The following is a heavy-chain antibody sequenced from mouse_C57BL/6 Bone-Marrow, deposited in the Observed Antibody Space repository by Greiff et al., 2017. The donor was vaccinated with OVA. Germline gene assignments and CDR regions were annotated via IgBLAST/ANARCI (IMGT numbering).Heavy chain of an antibody. CDR2: ISDGGSYT. J-gene: IGHJ2*01. CDR1: GFTFSSYA. D-gene: IGHD1-3*01. V-gene: IGHV5-4*01. Sequence: EVKVVESGGGLVKPGGSLKLSCAASGFTFSSYAMSWVRQTPEKRLEWVATISDGGSYTYYPDNVKGRFTISRDNAKNNLYLQMSHLKSEDTAMYYCARDKSLGYWGQGTTLTVSS. CDR3: ARDKSLGY.